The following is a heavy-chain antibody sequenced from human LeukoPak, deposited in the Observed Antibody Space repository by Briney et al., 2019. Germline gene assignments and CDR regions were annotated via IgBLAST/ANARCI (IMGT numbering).Heavy chain of an antibody. J-gene: IGHJ4*02. CDR3: ARQVGGSGWTFDY. CDR2: VYYSGST. D-gene: IGHD6-19*01. V-gene: IGHV4-39*01. CDR1: GGSIFSDSYY. Sequence: PSETLSLTCTVSGGSIFSDSYYWGWIRQPPGKGLEWIGSVYYSGSTYYNPSLKSRVTISVDMSKNQFSLRLSSVTAADTAVYYCARQVGGSGWTFDYWGQGTLVTVSS.